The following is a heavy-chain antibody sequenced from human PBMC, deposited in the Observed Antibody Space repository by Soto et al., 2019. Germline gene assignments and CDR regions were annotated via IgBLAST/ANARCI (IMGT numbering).Heavy chain of an antibody. CDR1: GYTFTSYD. Sequence: ASVKVSCKASGYTFTSYDINWVRQATGQGLEWMGWMNPNSGNTGYAQKFQGRVTMTRNTSISTAYMELSSLRSEDTAVYYCARESSGMGAFNIWGQGTRVTVSS. CDR3: ARESSGMGAFNI. V-gene: IGHV1-8*01. CDR2: MNPNSGNT. D-gene: IGHD6-25*01. J-gene: IGHJ3*02.